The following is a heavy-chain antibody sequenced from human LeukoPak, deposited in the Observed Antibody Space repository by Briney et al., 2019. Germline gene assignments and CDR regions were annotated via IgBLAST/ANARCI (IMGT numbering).Heavy chain of an antibody. V-gene: IGHV3-30*18. CDR1: GFTFSNHG. Sequence: GGSLTLSCAASGFTFSNHGMHWVRQAPGKGLEWVAVISYDGSNKYYADSVKGRFTISRDNSKNTLYLQMNSLRAEDTAVYFCAKDEISYCGGDCFFVYWGQGTLVTVSS. D-gene: IGHD2-21*02. J-gene: IGHJ4*02. CDR2: ISYDGSNK. CDR3: AKDEISYCGGDCFFVY.